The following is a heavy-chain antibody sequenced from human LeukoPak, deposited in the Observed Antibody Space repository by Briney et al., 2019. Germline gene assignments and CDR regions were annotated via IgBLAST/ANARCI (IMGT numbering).Heavy chain of an antibody. CDR2: IYTSGRN. D-gene: IGHD3-3*01. CDR1: GSSIGTYS. J-gene: IGHJ6*03. V-gene: IGHV4-4*08. CDR3: ARHLGSPYYDFWSGYFSLGGDRPADYYYYMDV. Sequence: SETLSLTCTVSGSSIGTYSWSWIRQPPGKGLEWIGYIYTSGRNNYYPSLKRRITITVNTSKTQFSLKLSPVTAADTAVYYCARHLGSPYYDFWSGYFSLGGDRPADYYYYMDVWGKGTTVTVSS.